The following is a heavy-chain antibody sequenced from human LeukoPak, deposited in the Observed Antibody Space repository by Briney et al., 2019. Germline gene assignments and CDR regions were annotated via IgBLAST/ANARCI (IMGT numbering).Heavy chain of an antibody. CDR3: AKIFLGYCSSTSCYNSWWFDP. Sequence: PGGSLRLSCAASGFTFSSYGMHWVRQAPGKGLEWVAFIRYDGSNKYYADSVKGRFTISRDNSKNTPYLQMNSLRAEDTAVYYCAKIFLGYCSSTSCYNSWWFDPWGQGTLVTVSS. CDR2: IRYDGSNK. CDR1: GFTFSSYG. J-gene: IGHJ5*02. D-gene: IGHD2-2*02. V-gene: IGHV3-30*02.